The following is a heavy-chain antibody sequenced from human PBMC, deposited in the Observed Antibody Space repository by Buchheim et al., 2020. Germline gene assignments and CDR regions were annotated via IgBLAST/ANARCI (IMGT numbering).Heavy chain of an antibody. V-gene: IGHV3-33*01. CDR2: IWYDGSNK. J-gene: IGHJ6*02. Sequence: QVQLVESGGGVVQPGRSLRLSCAASGFTFSSYGMHWVRQAPGKGLEWVAVIWYDGSNKYYADSVKGRFTISRDNSKNTLYLQMNSLRAVDTAVYYCARDRGDWPRYYYGMDVWGQGTT. CDR1: GFTFSSYG. D-gene: IGHD2-21*02. CDR3: ARDRGDWPRYYYGMDV.